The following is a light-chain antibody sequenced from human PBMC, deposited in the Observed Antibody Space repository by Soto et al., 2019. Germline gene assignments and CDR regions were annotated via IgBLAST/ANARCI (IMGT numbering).Light chain of an antibody. CDR3: HKYNSVPYT. Sequence: DIQMTQSPSSLSASVGDRVTITCRASQDISNYLAWYQQKPGTVPQVLIYAASTLQSGVPSRFSGSGSGTDLTLTISSLQPEDVATYYCHKYNSVPYTFGQGTKLEIK. V-gene: IGKV1-27*01. CDR1: QDISNY. CDR2: AAS. J-gene: IGKJ2*01.